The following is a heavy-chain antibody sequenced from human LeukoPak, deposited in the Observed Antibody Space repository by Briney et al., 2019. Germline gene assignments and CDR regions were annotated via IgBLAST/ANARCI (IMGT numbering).Heavy chain of an antibody. CDR3: PKGDRPYQLLCGLGY. CDR1: GFTFSSLA. D-gene: IGHD2-2*01. V-gene: IGHV3-23*01. J-gene: IGHJ4*02. CDR2: ISDKGGTT. Sequence: GGSLRLSCAASGFTFSSLAMSGGRRAPGKGLGGVSAISDKGGTTHSADSLKGRFHIHRDNSRNTLYLQMNSLRPEDPAAYSCPKGDRPYQLLCGLGYWGQGTLVTVSS.